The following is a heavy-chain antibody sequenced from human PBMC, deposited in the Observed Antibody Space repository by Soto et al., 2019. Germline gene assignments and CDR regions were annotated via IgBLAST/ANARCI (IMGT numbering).Heavy chain of an antibody. CDR3: ANGPLELSFDY. D-gene: IGHD1-26*01. Sequence: GGSLRLSCAAAGQSISGSAMTWFRQAPEKGLEWVSSISADGGGTFYADSVKGRFTISRDNSKNTLYLQMNSLRAEDTAVYYCANGPLELSFDYWGQGTLVTVSS. V-gene: IGHV3-23*01. J-gene: IGHJ4*02. CDR1: GQSISGSA. CDR2: ISADGGGT.